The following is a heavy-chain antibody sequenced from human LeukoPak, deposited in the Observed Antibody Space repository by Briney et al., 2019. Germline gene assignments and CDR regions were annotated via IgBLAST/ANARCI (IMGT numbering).Heavy chain of an antibody. CDR3: AKMAGMEYGEYNLDY. V-gene: IGHV3-23*01. CDR1: GFTFRNFA. CDR2: IGGPGGRE. D-gene: IGHD1-1*01. Sequence: GGSLRLSCAASGFTFRNFAMSWVRQAPGKGLEWVSAIGGPGGREVFYADSVKGRFIISRDNSKNTLFLRMDSLRVEDTAIYYCAKMAGMEYGEYNLDYWGQGTLVSVSS. J-gene: IGHJ4*02.